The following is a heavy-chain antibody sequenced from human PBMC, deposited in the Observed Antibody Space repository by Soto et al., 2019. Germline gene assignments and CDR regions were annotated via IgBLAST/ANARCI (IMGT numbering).Heavy chain of an antibody. D-gene: IGHD1-26*01. V-gene: IGHV4-30-4*01. CDR1: GGSISRGGYY. Sequence: SETLSLPCTVSGGSISRGGYYWSWIRQPPGKGLEWFGYIYYSGSTYYNPSLTSRVTISVDTSTNQFSLTLSSVTASDTAVESCVSAERELLEGGFDPWCQGTPCSVSS. CDR3: VSAERELLEGGFDP. CDR2: IYYSGST. J-gene: IGHJ5*02.